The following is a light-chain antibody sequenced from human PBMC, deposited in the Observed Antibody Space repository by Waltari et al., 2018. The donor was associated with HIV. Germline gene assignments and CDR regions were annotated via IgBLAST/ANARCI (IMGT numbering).Light chain of an antibody. J-gene: IGKJ4*01. CDR3: QQYYSTPLT. V-gene: IGKV4-1*01. CDR1: QSVLSSSNSKNF. Sequence: DILMTQSPDSLAVSLGERATINCKSSQSVLSSSNSKNFLAWYQQKPGQPPKLLIYWASTRESGVPDRFSGSGSGTDFTLTISSLQAEDVAVYYCQQYYSTPLTFGGGTKVEIK. CDR2: WAS.